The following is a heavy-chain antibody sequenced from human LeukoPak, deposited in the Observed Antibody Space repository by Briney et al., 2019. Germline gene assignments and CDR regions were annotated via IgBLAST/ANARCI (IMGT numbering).Heavy chain of an antibody. Sequence: SETLSLTCTVSGGSISSYYWSWIRQPPGKGLEWIGYIYSSGSSNYNPSLKSRLTISVDTSKNQFSLRLSSVTAADTAVSYCARSLAVAGYYYYYYMDVWGKGTTVTVSS. CDR3: ARSLAVAGYYYYYYMDV. CDR2: IYSSGSS. CDR1: GGSISSYY. J-gene: IGHJ6*03. D-gene: IGHD6-19*01. V-gene: IGHV4-59*01.